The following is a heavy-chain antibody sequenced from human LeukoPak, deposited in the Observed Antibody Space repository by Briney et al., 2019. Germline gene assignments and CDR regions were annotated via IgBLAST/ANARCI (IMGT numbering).Heavy chain of an antibody. D-gene: IGHD6-13*01. CDR2: INSDGSST. CDR3: ARALSAAEDY. V-gene: IGHV3-74*01. J-gene: IGHJ4*02. CDR1: GFTFSSYW. Sequence: GGSLRLSCAASGFTFSSYWMHWVRQAPGKGLAWVSRINSDGSSTSYADSVKGRFTISRDNAKNTLYLQMNSLRAEDTAVYYCARALSAAEDYWGQGTLVTVSS.